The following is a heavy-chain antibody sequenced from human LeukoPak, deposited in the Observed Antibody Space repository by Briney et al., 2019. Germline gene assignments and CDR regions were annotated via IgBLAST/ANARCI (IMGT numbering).Heavy chain of an antibody. CDR2: IYSSGST. D-gene: IGHD2-2*01. V-gene: IGHV4-4*07. CDR1: GGSINNYF. Sequence: SETLSLTCTVSGGSINNYFWSWIRQPAGEGLEWIGRIYSSGSTNYNPSLKSRVTMSVDTSKNQFSLKLTSVTAADTAVYYCARDAVVPASLLDYWGQGTLVTVSS. CDR3: ARDAVVPASLLDY. J-gene: IGHJ4*02.